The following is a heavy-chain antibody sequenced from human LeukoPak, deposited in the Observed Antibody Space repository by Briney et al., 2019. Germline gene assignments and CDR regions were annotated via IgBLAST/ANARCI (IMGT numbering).Heavy chain of an antibody. CDR1: GFTFSSYW. D-gene: IGHD2-21*02. Sequence: GGSLRLSCAASGFTFSSYWMSWVRQAPGKGLEWVANIKQDGSEKYYVDSVKSRFTISRDNAKNSLYLQMNSLRAEDTAVYYCARRVTGRTYYFDYWGQGTLVTVSS. CDR2: IKQDGSEK. CDR3: ARRVTGRTYYFDY. J-gene: IGHJ4*02. V-gene: IGHV3-7*01.